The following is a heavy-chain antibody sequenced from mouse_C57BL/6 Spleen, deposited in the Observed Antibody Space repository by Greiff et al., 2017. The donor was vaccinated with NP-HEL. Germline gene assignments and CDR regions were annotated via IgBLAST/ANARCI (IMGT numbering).Heavy chain of an antibody. CDR3: ARRTTVVPYWYFDV. J-gene: IGHJ1*03. Sequence: EVKLVESGGGLVQPGGSLKLSCAASGFTFSDYGMAWVRQAPRKGPEWVAFISNLAYSSYYADTVTGRFTISRENAKNTLYLEMSSLRSEDTAMYYCARRTTVVPYWYFDVWGTGTTVTVSS. V-gene: IGHV5-15*01. CDR1: GFTFSDYG. D-gene: IGHD1-1*01. CDR2: ISNLAYSS.